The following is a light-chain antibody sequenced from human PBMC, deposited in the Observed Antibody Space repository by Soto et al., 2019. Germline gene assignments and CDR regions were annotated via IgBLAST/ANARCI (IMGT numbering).Light chain of an antibody. Sequence: NFMLTQPHSVSASPGKTVTISCTRSSGSVASNYVQWYQQRPGSSPTTMIYDDNQRPSGVPDRFSGSIDSSSNSASLTISGLKTEDEADYYCQSYDSSNHVVFGGGTKLNVL. J-gene: IGLJ2*01. CDR1: SGSVASNY. CDR3: QSYDSSNHVV. CDR2: DDN. V-gene: IGLV6-57*01.